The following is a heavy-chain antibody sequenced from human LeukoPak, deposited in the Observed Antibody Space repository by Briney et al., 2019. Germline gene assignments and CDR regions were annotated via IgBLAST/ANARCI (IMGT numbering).Heavy chain of an antibody. D-gene: IGHD3-22*01. V-gene: IGHV1-69*02. CDR2: IIPILGIA. CDR1: GGTFSSYT. J-gene: IGHJ6*02. Sequence: SVKVSCKASGGTFSSYTISWVRQAPGQGLEWMGRIIPILGIANYAQKFQGRVTITADKSTSTAYMELSSLRSEDTAVYYCARVGVDSSGYYRPNYYYYYGMDVWGQGTTVTVSS. CDR3: ARVGVDSSGYYRPNYYYYYGMDV.